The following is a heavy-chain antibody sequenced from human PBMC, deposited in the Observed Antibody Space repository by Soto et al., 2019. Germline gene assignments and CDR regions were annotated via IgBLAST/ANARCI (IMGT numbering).Heavy chain of an antibody. J-gene: IGHJ4*02. Sequence: QVQLQQWGAGLLKPSETLSLTCAVYGGSFSGYYWSWIRQPPGKGLEWIGEINHSGSTNYNPSLKSRVTISVDTSKNQFPLKLSSVTAADTAVYYCARGEGSSGYCNYWGQGTLVTVSS. CDR2: INHSGST. D-gene: IGHD3-22*01. CDR3: ARGEGSSGYCNY. CDR1: GGSFSGYY. V-gene: IGHV4-34*01.